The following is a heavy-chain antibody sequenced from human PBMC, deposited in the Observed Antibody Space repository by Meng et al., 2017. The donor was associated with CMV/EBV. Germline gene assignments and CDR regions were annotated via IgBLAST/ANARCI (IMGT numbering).Heavy chain of an antibody. CDR1: GFTFSSYW. CDR3: ARDIVVVPAATEFYYYYYGMDV. Sequence: GESLKISCAASGFTFSSYWMHWVRQAPGKGLVWVSRINSDGSSTSYADSVKGRFTISRDNAKNTLYLQMNSLRAEDTAVYYCARDIVVVPAATEFYYYYYGMDVWGQGTTVTVSS. J-gene: IGHJ6*02. V-gene: IGHV3-74*01. CDR2: INSDGSST. D-gene: IGHD2-2*01.